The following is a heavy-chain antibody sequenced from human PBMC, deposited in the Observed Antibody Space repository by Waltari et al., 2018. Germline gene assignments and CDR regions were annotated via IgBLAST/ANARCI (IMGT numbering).Heavy chain of an antibody. D-gene: IGHD4-4*01. J-gene: IGHJ4*02. Sequence: QVQLQESGPGLVRPSETLSLTCSVSGDSISSYYWSWFRQPAGKGLEWIGRIHTSEGTNFIPSLKSRVTMSLDTSQNQFSLNLRSVTAADTAVYYCAREGWADYSNPFDYWGQGTLVTVSS. CDR2: IHTSEGT. CDR3: AREGWADYSNPFDY. CDR1: GDSISSYY. V-gene: IGHV4-4*07.